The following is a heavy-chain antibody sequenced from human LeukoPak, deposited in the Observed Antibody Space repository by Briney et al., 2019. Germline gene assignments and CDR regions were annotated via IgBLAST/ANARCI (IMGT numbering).Heavy chain of an antibody. D-gene: IGHD2-2*01. Sequence: PGGSLRPSCSASGFSLSDYGMSWVRHAPGKGLEWVSYITMNSVRLYADSMKGRFTISRDNDKNSVYLQMNSLSDEDTAMYYCTRGRYQFLGPNDYWGQGSLVTVSS. J-gene: IGHJ4*02. CDR2: ITMNSVR. CDR1: GFSLSDYG. CDR3: TRGRYQFLGPNDY. V-gene: IGHV3-48*02.